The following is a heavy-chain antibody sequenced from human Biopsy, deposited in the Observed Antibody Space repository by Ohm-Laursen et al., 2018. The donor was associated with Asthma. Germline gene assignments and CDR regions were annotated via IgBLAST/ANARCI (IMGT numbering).Heavy chain of an antibody. V-gene: IGHV3-53*01. Sequence: SLRLSCSASGFTVSRDHMFWVRQAPGKGLEWVSVIYSGGTSDTADSVRGRFTISRDNVRNRLHLQMSSLRPDDSAAYYCAKDRFDNSVTSKYYYYGIDVWGQGTTVTVSS. CDR1: GFTVSRDH. CDR3: AKDRFDNSVTSKYYYYGIDV. CDR2: IYSGGTS. J-gene: IGHJ6*02. D-gene: IGHD3-16*01.